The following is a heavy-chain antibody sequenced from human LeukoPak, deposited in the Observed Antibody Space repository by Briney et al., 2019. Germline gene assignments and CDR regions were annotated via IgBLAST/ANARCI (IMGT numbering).Heavy chain of an antibody. CDR1: GGSISSGGYS. D-gene: IGHD4-17*01. V-gene: IGHV4-30-2*01. Sequence: SETLSLTCAVSGGSISSGGYSWSWIRQPPGKGLEWIGYIYHSGSTYYNPSLKSRVTISVDRSKNQFSLKLSSVTAADTAVYYCARGRYDDYVATVVQYFDYWGQGTLVTVSS. CDR2: IYHSGST. CDR3: ARGRYDDYVATVVQYFDY. J-gene: IGHJ4*02.